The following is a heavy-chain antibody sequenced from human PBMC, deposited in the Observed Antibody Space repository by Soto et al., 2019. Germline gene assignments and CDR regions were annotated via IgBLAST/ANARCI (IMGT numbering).Heavy chain of an antibody. Sequence: QVQLVESGGGVVQPGGSLRLSCAASGFTFGRNGMHWVRQAPGKGLEWVAGLSFDGRIEYYADSVKGRFKIFRDNPKNTLYLQMNTLRPDDTALYYCAKDRDRTWSLDYWGQGALVTVSS. CDR3: AKDRDRTWSLDY. CDR1: GFTFGRNG. J-gene: IGHJ4*02. V-gene: IGHV3-30*18. D-gene: IGHD1-7*01. CDR2: LSFDGRIE.